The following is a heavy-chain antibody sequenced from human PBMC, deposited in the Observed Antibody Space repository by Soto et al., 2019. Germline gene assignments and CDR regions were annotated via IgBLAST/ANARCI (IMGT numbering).Heavy chain of an antibody. D-gene: IGHD6-19*01. V-gene: IGHV3-48*02. CDR1: GFTFSSYS. J-gene: IGHJ4*02. CDR3: ARRLSSGWYAGFDY. Sequence: SLRLSCAASGFTFSSYSMNWVRQAPGKGLEWVSYISSSSSTIYYADSVKGRFTISRDNAKNSLYLQMNSLRDEDTAVYYCARRLSSGWYAGFDYWGQGTLVTVSS. CDR2: ISSSSSTI.